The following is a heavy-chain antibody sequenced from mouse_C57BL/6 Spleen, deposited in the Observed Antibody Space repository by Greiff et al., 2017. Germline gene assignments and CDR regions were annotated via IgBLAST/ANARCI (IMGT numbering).Heavy chain of an antibody. V-gene: IGHV1-19*01. D-gene: IGHD2-4*01. J-gene: IGHJ3*01. CDR1: GYTFTDYY. CDR3: ARNYDYEFAY. CDR2: INPYNGGT. Sequence: VQLQQSGPVLVKPGASVKMSCKASGYTFTDYYMNWVKQSHGKSLEWIGVINPYNGGTSYNQKFKGKATLTVDTSSSTAYMELNSLTSEDSAVYYCARNYDYEFAYWGQGTLVTVSA.